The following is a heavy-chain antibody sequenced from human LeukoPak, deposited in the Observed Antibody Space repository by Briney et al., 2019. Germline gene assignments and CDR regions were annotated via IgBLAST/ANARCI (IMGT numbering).Heavy chain of an antibody. Sequence: SGTLSLTCGVSVGSISSGNWWSWVRQSPGKGLEWIGEIYHNGTPNYNPSPKSRVTISADTFKNHFSLKLTSVTAADTAVYYCATAPILRGEEGEHYKYGMDVWGQGTTVIVSS. J-gene: IGHJ6*02. CDR1: VGSISSGNW. V-gene: IGHV4-4*02. CDR3: ATAPILRGEEGEHYKYGMDV. CDR2: IYHNGTP. D-gene: IGHD2-2*02.